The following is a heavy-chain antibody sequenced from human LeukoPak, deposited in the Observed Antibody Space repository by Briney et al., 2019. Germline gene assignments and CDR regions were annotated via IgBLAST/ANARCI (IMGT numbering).Heavy chain of an antibody. CDR1: GDSFTRYW. D-gene: IGHD3-16*01. CDR2: IYPGDSDT. Sequence: GESLKISCKGSGDSFTRYWIGCLLQTPGKDLERMGIIYPGDSDTRYSPSFQGQVTISADKTISTTYLQWRSMKASDSAIYYCAKNTGEGNYFDHWGQGTLVTVSS. CDR3: AKNTGEGNYFDH. V-gene: IGHV5-51*01. J-gene: IGHJ4*02.